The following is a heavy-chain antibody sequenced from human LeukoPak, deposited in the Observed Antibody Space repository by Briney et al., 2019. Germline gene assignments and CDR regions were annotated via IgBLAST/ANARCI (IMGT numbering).Heavy chain of an antibody. J-gene: IGHJ5*02. CDR2: ISHTGNT. D-gene: IGHD6-13*01. V-gene: IGHV4-59*02. Sequence: SETLSLTCTFSGGSVSSYYWSWTRQPPGKGLEWIGYISHTGNTNYNPSLTGRLTISLDTSKNQVSLKVTSVTAADTAVYYCARSEAIYSSSVSRFDPWGQGTLVTVSS. CDR1: GGSVSSYY. CDR3: ARSEAIYSSSVSRFDP.